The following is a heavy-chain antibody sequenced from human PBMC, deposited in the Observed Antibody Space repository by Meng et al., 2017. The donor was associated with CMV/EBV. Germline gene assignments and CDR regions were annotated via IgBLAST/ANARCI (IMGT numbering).Heavy chain of an antibody. CDR3: ARFVGYCSSTSCYPKRGLVDY. J-gene: IGHJ4*02. CDR1: GYTFTGYY. D-gene: IGHD2-2*01. V-gene: IGHV1-2*02. Sequence: ASVKVSCKASGYTFTGYYMRWVRQAPGQGLEWMGWINPNSGGTNYAQKFQGRVTMTRDTSISTAYMELSRLRSDDTAVYYCARFVGYCSSTSCYPKRGLVDYWGQGTLVTVSS. CDR2: INPNSGGT.